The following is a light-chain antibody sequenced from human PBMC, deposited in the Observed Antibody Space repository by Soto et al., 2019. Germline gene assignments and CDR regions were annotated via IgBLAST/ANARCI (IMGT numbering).Light chain of an antibody. CDR2: EVS. CDR1: SSDVGGYNY. Sequence: QSVLTQPPSASGSPGQSVTISCTGTSSDVGGYNYVSWYQQHPGKAPKLMIYEVSKRPSGVPDRFSGSKSGNTASLTVSGFQAEDEANYYCSSYAGRNKYVFGTGTQLTAL. V-gene: IGLV2-8*01. CDR3: SSYAGRNKYV. J-gene: IGLJ7*02.